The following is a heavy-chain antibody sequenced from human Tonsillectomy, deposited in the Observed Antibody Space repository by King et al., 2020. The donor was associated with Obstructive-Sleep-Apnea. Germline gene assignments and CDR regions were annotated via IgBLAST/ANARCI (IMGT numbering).Heavy chain of an antibody. CDR2: IDPSDSYT. J-gene: IGHJ6*02. V-gene: IGHV5-10-1*03. Sequence: VQLVESGAEVKKPGESLRISCKGSGYSFTSYWISWVRQMPGKGLEWMGRIDPSDSYTNYSPSFQGHVTISADKSISTAYLQWSSLKASDTAMYYCARHARIAARLSGHGHGMDVWGQGTTVTVSS. D-gene: IGHD6-6*01. CDR3: ARHARIAARLSGHGHGMDV. CDR1: GYSFTSYW.